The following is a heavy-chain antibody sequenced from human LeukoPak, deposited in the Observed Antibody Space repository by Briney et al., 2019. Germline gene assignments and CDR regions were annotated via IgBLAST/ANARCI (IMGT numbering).Heavy chain of an antibody. J-gene: IGHJ5*02. D-gene: IGHD3-9*01. Sequence: PGRSLRLSCAASGFTFSSYAMRWVRQAPGRGLEWVAVISYDGSNKYYADSVKGRFTISRDNSKNTLYLQMNSLRAEDTAVYYCARDFDWLKFDPWGQGTLVTVSS. CDR1: GFTFSSYA. CDR3: ARDFDWLKFDP. V-gene: IGHV3-30-3*01. CDR2: ISYDGSNK.